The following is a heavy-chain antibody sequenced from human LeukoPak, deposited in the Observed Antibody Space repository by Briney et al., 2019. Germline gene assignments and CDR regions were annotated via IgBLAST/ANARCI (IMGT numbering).Heavy chain of an antibody. D-gene: IGHD2/OR15-2a*01. Sequence: QPGGSLRLSCAASGFTFDDYAMHWVRQAPGKGLEWVSLIGGDGGSTYYADSVKGRFTISRDNSKNTLYLQMNSLRVEDTAVYYCAVEYNSSPYAFDIWGQGTKVTVSS. J-gene: IGHJ3*02. V-gene: IGHV3-43*02. CDR1: GFTFDDYA. CDR2: IGGDGGST. CDR3: AVEYNSSPYAFDI.